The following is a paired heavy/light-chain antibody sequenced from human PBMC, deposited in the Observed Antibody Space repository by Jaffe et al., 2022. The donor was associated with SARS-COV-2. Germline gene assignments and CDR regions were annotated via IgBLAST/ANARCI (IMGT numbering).Light chain of an antibody. CDR3: QQYDNWPPWT. CDR2: GAS. J-gene: IGKJ1*01. Sequence: EIVLTQSPATLAVSPGEGATLSCRASQSVSRNLAWYQQKPGQAPRLLIYGASTRATGIPARFSGSGSGTEFTLTISSLQSEDFAVYYCQQYDNWPPWTFGQGTKVEVK. V-gene: IGKV3-15*01. CDR1: QSVSRN.
Heavy chain of an antibody. CDR1: GGSISSTIYY. V-gene: IGHV4-39*01. CDR3: ARHRGVLDPLITVAGKNWFDP. Sequence: QLQLQESGPGLVKPSETLSLTCTVSGGSISSTIYYWGWIRQTPGKGLEWIGSVFHSGTTYYNPSLKSRVTISVDTSKNQFSLKLSFVTAADTAVYYCARHRGVLDPLITVAGKNWFDPWGRGTLVTVSS. D-gene: IGHD6-19*01. J-gene: IGHJ5*02. CDR2: VFHSGTT.